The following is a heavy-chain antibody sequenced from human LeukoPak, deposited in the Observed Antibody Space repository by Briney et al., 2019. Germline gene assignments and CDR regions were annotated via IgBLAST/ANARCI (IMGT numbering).Heavy chain of an antibody. D-gene: IGHD2-2*01. J-gene: IGHJ4*02. CDR1: GGSISSYY. V-gene: IGHV4-59*12. CDR3: ARGYCSSTSCYVLFDY. Sequence: SETLSLTCTVSGGSISSYYWSWIRQPPGKGLEWIGYIYYSGSTNYNPSLKSRVTISVDTSKNQFSLKLSSVAAADTAVYYCARGYCSSTSCYVLFDYWGQGTLVTVSS. CDR2: IYYSGST.